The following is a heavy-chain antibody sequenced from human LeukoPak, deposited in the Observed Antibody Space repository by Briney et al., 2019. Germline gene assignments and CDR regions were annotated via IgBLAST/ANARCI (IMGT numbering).Heavy chain of an antibody. CDR2: INKDGGEK. CDR1: GFTFSSYW. CDR3: VKDSPPRYSGSPPAY. J-gene: IGHJ4*02. Sequence: GGSLRLSCAASGFTFSSYWMSWVHQAPRKGLEWVANINKDGGEKYYVDSVKGRFTISRDNAKNSLYLQMNSLRADDTAVYYCVKDSPPRYSGSPPAYWGQGTLVTVSS. V-gene: IGHV3-7*03. D-gene: IGHD1-26*01.